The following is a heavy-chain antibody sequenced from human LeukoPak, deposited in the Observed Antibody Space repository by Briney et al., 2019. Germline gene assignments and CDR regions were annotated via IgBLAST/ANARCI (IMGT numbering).Heavy chain of an antibody. V-gene: IGHV3-30-3*01. Sequence: PGRSLRLSCAASGFTFSSYAMHWVRQAPGKGLEWVAVISYDGSNKYYADSVKGRFTISRDNSKNTLYLQMNSLRAEDTAVYYCAKDGTPYYDFWSGYYSDYWGQGTLVTVSS. CDR2: ISYDGSNK. D-gene: IGHD3-3*01. CDR1: GFTFSSYA. CDR3: AKDGTPYYDFWSGYYSDY. J-gene: IGHJ4*02.